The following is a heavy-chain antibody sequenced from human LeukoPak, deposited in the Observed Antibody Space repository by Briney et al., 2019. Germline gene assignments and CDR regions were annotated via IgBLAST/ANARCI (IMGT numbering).Heavy chain of an antibody. CDR1: GFTVSSNY. CDR2: IYSGGST. J-gene: IGHJ4*02. D-gene: IGHD2-2*01. Sequence: GGSLRLSCAASGFTVSSNYMSWVRQAPGKGLEWVSVIYSGGSTYYADSVKGRFTISRDNSKNTLYLQMNSLRAEDTAVYYCAAAVVPAAMGDNFDYWGQGTLVTVSS. V-gene: IGHV3-53*01. CDR3: AAAVVPAAMGDNFDY.